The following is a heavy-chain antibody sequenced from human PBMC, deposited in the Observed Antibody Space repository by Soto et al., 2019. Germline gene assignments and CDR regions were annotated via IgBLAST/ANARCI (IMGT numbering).Heavy chain of an antibody. D-gene: IGHD4-17*01. CDR1: GFTFSDFS. V-gene: IGHV3-21*01. Sequence: GGSLRLSCTASGFTFSDFSLVWVRQGPQKGLEWVASITRYSDYVYYAESVEGRFTISRDNAKNTLYLQMNSLRAEDTAVYYCASPEHGDQGWGAFDYWGQGTLVTVSS. CDR2: ITRYSDYV. J-gene: IGHJ4*02. CDR3: ASPEHGDQGWGAFDY.